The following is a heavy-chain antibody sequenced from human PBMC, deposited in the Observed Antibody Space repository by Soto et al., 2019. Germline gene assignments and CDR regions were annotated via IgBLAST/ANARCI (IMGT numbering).Heavy chain of an antibody. CDR1: GFLLSNNG. Sequence: PGGSLRLSCVGCGFLLSNNGMHWVRQTPGKGLEWVAFMSYDGSDTFYAYSVKGRFTISSDNSKNTLFLHMSKRRAEDTAMYYCTIVRVADSALDHWGQGTLVTVSS. J-gene: IGHJ4*02. D-gene: IGHD3-10*02. V-gene: IGHV3-30*02. CDR2: MSYDGSDT. CDR3: TIVRVADSALDH.